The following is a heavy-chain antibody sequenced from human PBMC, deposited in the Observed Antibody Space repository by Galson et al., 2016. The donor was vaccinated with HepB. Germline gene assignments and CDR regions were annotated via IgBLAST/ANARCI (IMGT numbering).Heavy chain of an antibody. CDR3: AKDNYYGTGSYYPYKYYGMDV. J-gene: IGHJ6*02. V-gene: IGHV3-23*01. D-gene: IGHD3-10*01. Sequence: SLRLSCAASGFPFSSYAMSWVRQSPGKGLEWVSGISATGGVTWYADSVKGRFTISRDNSGNTLYLQMNSLRAEDTAVYYCAKDNYYGTGSYYPYKYYGMDVWGQGTTVTVSS. CDR1: GFPFSSYA. CDR2: ISATGGVT.